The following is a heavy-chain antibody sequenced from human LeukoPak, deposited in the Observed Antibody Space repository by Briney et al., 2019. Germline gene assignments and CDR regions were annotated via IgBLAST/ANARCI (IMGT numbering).Heavy chain of an antibody. Sequence: ASVKVSCKVSGYTFTGYYMHWVRQAPGQGLEWMGWTNPNSGGTNYAQKFQGRVTMTRDTSISTAYMELSRLRSDDTAVYYCARVGDYEYYFDYWGQGTLVTVSS. CDR1: GYTFTGYY. J-gene: IGHJ4*02. CDR2: TNPNSGGT. CDR3: ARVGDYEYYFDY. D-gene: IGHD4-17*01. V-gene: IGHV1-2*02.